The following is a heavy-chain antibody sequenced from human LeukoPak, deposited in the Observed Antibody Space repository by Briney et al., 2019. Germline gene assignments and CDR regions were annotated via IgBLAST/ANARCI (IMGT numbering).Heavy chain of an antibody. Sequence: ASVKVSCKASGYTFTGYYMHWVRQAPGQGLEWMGWINPNSGGTNYAQKFQGRVTMTRDTTNSTAYMELSRLRSDDTAVYYCARARPFCSSTSCYKGGNWFDPWGQGTLVTVSS. CDR3: ARARPFCSSTSCYKGGNWFDP. D-gene: IGHD2-2*02. V-gene: IGHV1-2*02. CDR1: GYTFTGYY. J-gene: IGHJ5*02. CDR2: INPNSGGT.